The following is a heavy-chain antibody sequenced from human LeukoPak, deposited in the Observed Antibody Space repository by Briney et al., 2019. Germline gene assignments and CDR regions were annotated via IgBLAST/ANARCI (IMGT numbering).Heavy chain of an antibody. D-gene: IGHD2-8*02. CDR2: ISYDGSNK. Sequence: PGGSLRLSCAASGFTFSSYAMHWVRQAPGKGLEWVAVISYDGSNKYYADSVKGRFTISRDNSKNTLYPQMNSLRAEDTAVYYCAGKGTGDIWGQGTMVTVSS. V-gene: IGHV3-30-3*01. CDR1: GFTFSSYA. J-gene: IGHJ3*02. CDR3: AGKGTGDI.